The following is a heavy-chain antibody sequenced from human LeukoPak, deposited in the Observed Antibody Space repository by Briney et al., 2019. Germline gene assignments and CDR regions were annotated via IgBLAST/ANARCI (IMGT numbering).Heavy chain of an antibody. V-gene: IGHV1-69*05. Sequence: SVKVSCKASGGTFSSYAISWVRQAPGQGLEWMGGIIPIFGTANYAQKFQGRVTITTDESTSTAYMELSSLRSEDTAVYYCARSLESRDDYNSCFDYWGQGTLVTVSS. CDR1: GGTFSSYA. CDR3: ARSLESRDDYNSCFDY. D-gene: IGHD5-24*01. CDR2: IIPIFGTA. J-gene: IGHJ4*02.